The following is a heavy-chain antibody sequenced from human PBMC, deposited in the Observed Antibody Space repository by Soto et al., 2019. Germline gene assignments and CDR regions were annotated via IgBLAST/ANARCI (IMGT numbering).Heavy chain of an antibody. J-gene: IGHJ6*01. D-gene: IGHD5-12*01. V-gene: IGHV5-51*01. CDR1: GYSFANYW. Sequence: PAESLTISCHVSGYSFANYWIAWVLQMPGKGLEWVGVIYPGDSDTRYRPSFRGQVTISADKSISHVYLQWSSLKASDTAMYYRARNRLRQYHYGMDVWGQGTPVTVSS. CDR2: IYPGDSDT. CDR3: ARNRLRQYHYGMDV.